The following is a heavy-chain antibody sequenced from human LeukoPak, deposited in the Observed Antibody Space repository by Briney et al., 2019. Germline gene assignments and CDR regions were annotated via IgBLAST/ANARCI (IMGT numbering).Heavy chain of an antibody. Sequence: SETLSLTCAVYGGSFSGYYWSWIRQPPGKGLEWIGEINHSGSTNYNPSLKSRVTISVDTSKNQFSLKLSSVTAADTAVYYCARGRPIFSRFDYWGQGTLVTVSS. CDR1: GGSFSGYY. J-gene: IGHJ4*02. D-gene: IGHD3-9*01. V-gene: IGHV4-34*01. CDR2: INHSGST. CDR3: ARGRPIFSRFDY.